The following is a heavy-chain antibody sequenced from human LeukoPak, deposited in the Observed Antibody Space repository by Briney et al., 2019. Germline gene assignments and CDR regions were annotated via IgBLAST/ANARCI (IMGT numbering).Heavy chain of an antibody. CDR2: ISYDASNK. CDR1: GFTFSSYA. D-gene: IGHD6-13*01. V-gene: IGHV3-30-3*01. Sequence: GGSLRLSCAASGFTFSSYAMHWVRQAPGKGLEWVAVISYDASNKCYAGSVKGRFTISRDNSKNTLYLQMNSLRAEDTAVYYCANVRPRSAAAGTSLGYWGQGTLVTVSS. CDR3: ANVRPRSAAAGTSLGY. J-gene: IGHJ4*02.